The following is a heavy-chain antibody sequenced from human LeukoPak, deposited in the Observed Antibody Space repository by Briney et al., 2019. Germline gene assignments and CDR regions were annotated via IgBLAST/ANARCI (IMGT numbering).Heavy chain of an antibody. CDR2: IIPIFGTA. CDR1: GGTFSSCA. Sequence: ASVKVSCKASGGTFSSCAISWVRQAPGQGLEWMGRIIPIFGTANYAQKFQGRVTITTDESTSTAYMELSSLRSEDTAVYYCASNGWQQLSNDYWGQGTLVTVSS. D-gene: IGHD6-13*01. V-gene: IGHV1-69*05. CDR3: ASNGWQQLSNDY. J-gene: IGHJ4*02.